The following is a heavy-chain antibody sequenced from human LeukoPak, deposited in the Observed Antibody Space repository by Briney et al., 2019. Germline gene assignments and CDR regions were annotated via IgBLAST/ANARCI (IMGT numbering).Heavy chain of an antibody. CDR1: GGSISSGTYY. CDR2: IYYSGRT. J-gene: IGHJ4*02. V-gene: IGHV4-39*07. Sequence: SETLSLTCTVSGGSISSGTYYWGWIRQPPGKGLEWMGSIYYSGRTYNNPSLKSRVTISVDTSKSQFSLKLSSVTAADTAVYYCARDRGDGYDYFWDYWGQGTLVTVSS. D-gene: IGHD5-12*01. CDR3: ARDRGDGYDYFWDY.